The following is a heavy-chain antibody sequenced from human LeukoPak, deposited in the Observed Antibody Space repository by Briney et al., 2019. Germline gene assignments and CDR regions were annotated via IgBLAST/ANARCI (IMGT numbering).Heavy chain of an antibody. Sequence: GESLKISCKGSGYSFTSYWIGWVRQMPGKGLEWMGIIYPGDSDTRYSPSFQGQVTISADKSISTAYLQWSSQKASDTAMYYCARGVNTYYYDSSGYYYDYWGQGTLVTVSS. V-gene: IGHV5-51*01. CDR1: GYSFTSYW. J-gene: IGHJ4*02. D-gene: IGHD3-22*01. CDR3: ARGVNTYYYDSSGYYYDY. CDR2: IYPGDSDT.